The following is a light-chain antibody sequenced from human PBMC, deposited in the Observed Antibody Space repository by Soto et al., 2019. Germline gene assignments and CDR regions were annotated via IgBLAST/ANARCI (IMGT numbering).Light chain of an antibody. CDR2: DVR. J-gene: IGLJ2*01. CDR1: SSDVGGYDY. V-gene: IGLV2-14*01. Sequence: QSALTQPASVSGSPGQSITISCTGTSSDVGGYDYVSWCQQHPGKAPKLMIYDVRDRPSGVSNRFSGSKSGNTASLTISGLQAEDEADYYCSSYTGSSTLVFGGGTKLTVL. CDR3: SSYTGSSTLV.